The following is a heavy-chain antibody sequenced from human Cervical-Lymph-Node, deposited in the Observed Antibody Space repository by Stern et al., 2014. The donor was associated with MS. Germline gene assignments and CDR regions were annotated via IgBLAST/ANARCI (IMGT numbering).Heavy chain of an antibody. CDR1: GYSFTTHW. CDR3: ARHPYSGDFSYGGGFDY. D-gene: IGHD1-26*01. CDR2: VYPGDSYT. Sequence: EVQLVESGAEVTKSGESLKISCKGSGYSFTTHWIAWVRQTPGKGLEWMGIVYPGDSYTTYSPSFQGQVTISADKSINTAYLHWSSLKASDTAMYYCARHPYSGDFSYGGGFDYWGQGTLVTVSS. V-gene: IGHV5-51*01. J-gene: IGHJ4*02.